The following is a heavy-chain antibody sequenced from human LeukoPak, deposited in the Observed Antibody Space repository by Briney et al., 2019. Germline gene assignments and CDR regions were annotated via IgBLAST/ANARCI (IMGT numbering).Heavy chain of an antibody. D-gene: IGHD3-10*01. V-gene: IGHV1-2*02. CDR2: INPNSGGT. CDR3: ARVGVREYYYGSGKAEDWFDP. CDR1: GHTFTGYY. J-gene: IGHJ5*02. Sequence: ASVKVSCKASGHTFTGYYMHWVRQAPGQGLEWMGWINPNSGGTNYAQKFQGRVTMTRDTSISTAYMELSRLRSDDTAVYYCARVGVREYYYGSGKAEDWFDPWGQGTLVTVSS.